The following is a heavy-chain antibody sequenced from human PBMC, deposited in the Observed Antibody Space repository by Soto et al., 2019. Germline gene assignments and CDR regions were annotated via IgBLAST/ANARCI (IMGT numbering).Heavy chain of an antibody. Sequence: GWALSLSCAAYGFTCSSYGMSWFHQAPGKGPECVANITGDGSEKNYAASVKGRFTISRDNAKNSLYLQMNSLRAEDTGVYYCATAPYLEPWGQGTLVTVST. V-gene: IGHV3-7*01. J-gene: IGHJ5*02. CDR1: GFTCSSYG. CDR3: ATAPYLEP. CDR2: ITGDGSEK.